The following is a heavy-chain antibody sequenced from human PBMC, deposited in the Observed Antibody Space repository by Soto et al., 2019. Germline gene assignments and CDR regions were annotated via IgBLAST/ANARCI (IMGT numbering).Heavy chain of an antibody. V-gene: IGHV6-1*01. CDR2: TYYRSKWYN. CDR3: ARVNWNLGYYGMDV. J-gene: IGHJ6*02. Sequence: AQTLSLTCVISGDSVSSNSAAWNWIRQSPSRGLEWLGRTYYRSKWYNDYAVSVKSRITINPDTSKNQFSLQLNSVTPEDTAVYYCARVNWNLGYYGMDVWGQGTTVTVS. CDR1: GDSVSSNSAA. D-gene: IGHD1-7*01.